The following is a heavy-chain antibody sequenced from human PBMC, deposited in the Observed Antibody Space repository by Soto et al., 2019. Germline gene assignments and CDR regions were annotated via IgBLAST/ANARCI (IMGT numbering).Heavy chain of an antibody. CDR1: GGSISSSNW. Sequence: SETLSLTCAVSGGSISSSNWWSWVRQPPGKGLEWIGEIYHSGSTNYNPSLKSRVTISVDKSKNQFSLKLSSVTAADTAVYYCARRIAAAGTYYYYYGMDVWGQGTTVTVSS. V-gene: IGHV4-4*02. J-gene: IGHJ6*02. D-gene: IGHD6-13*01. CDR2: IYHSGST. CDR3: ARRIAAAGTYYYYYGMDV.